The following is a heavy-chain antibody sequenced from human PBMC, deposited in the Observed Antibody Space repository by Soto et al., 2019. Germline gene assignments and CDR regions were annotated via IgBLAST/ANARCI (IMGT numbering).Heavy chain of an antibody. Sequence: SETLSLTCTVSGGSISSYYWSWIRQPPGKGLEWIGYIYYSGSTDYNPSLKSRVTISVDTSKNQFSLKLSSVTAADTAVYYCARNGGRFKDYYYYYYGMDVWGQGTTVTVSS. CDR3: ARNGGRFKDYYYYYYGMDV. CDR1: GGSISSYY. CDR2: IYYSGST. D-gene: IGHD2-8*01. J-gene: IGHJ6*02. V-gene: IGHV4-59*01.